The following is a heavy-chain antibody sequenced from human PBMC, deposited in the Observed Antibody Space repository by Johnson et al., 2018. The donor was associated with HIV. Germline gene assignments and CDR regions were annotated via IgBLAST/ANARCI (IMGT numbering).Heavy chain of an antibody. D-gene: IGHD6-19*01. CDR2: VNSDGSST. CDR1: GFTFSSYW. V-gene: IGHV3-74*02. CDR3: ARYSSGWQGLDAFDI. Sequence: VQLVESGGGVVQPGGSLRLSCAASGFTFSSYWMSWVRQAPGKGLVWVSRVNSDGSSTSSADSVKGRFTISRDNAKNTLYLQMNSLRAEDTAVYYCARYSSGWQGLDAFDIWGQGTMVIVSA. J-gene: IGHJ3*02.